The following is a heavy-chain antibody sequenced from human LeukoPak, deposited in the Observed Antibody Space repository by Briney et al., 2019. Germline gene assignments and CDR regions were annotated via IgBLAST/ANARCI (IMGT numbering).Heavy chain of an antibody. CDR1: GFSIGTHT. CDR3: TRDAYSINYYYNGMDV. J-gene: IGHJ6*02. D-gene: IGHD4-11*01. CDR2: ISGSSSDI. Sequence: PGGSLRLSCVASGFSIGTHTLNWLRQAPGKGLEWLSAISGSSSDIFYADSLKGRFTISRDNAKNSLYLQMNTLRAEDTAVYYCTRDAYSINYYYNGMDVWGQGTTVIVSS. V-gene: IGHV3-21*01.